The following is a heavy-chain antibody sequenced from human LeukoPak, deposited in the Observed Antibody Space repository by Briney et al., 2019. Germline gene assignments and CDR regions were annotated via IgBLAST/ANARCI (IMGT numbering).Heavy chain of an antibody. CDR3: ARRAMIVVATPAVDY. Sequence: GGSLRLSCAASGFTFDEYGMSWVRQTPGKGLEWVSGIEWNGGSTGYADSVKGRFTISRNNAKNSLYLQMNSLRAEDTALYYCARRAMIVVATPAVDYWGQGTLVTVSS. J-gene: IGHJ4*02. CDR2: IEWNGGST. V-gene: IGHV3-20*04. D-gene: IGHD3-22*01. CDR1: GFTFDEYG.